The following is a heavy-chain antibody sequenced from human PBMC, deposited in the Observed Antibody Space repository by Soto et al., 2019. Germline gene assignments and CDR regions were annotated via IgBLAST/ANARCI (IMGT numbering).Heavy chain of an antibody. V-gene: IGHV4-34*01. Sequence: SETLSLTCAFYCGSFIGYYWSWIRQPPGKGLEWIGEINHSGSTNYNPSLKSRVTISVDTSKNQFSLKLSSVTAADTAVYYCARGRFRVVTATGLNLYYYYYGMDVWGQGTTVTVSS. CDR2: INHSGST. CDR1: CGSFIGYY. J-gene: IGHJ6*02. D-gene: IGHD2-21*02. CDR3: ARGRFRVVTATGLNLYYYYYGMDV.